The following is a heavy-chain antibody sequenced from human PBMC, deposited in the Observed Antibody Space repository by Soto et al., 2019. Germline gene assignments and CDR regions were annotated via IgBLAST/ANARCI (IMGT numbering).Heavy chain of an antibody. Sequence: QVQLVESGGGVVQPGRSLRVSCAASGFTFSSYGMHWVRQAPGKGLEWVAVISYDGSNKYYADSVKGRFTISRDNSKNTLYLQMNSLRAEDTAVYYCANAPAIVLVPAAMWGDYWGQGTLVTVSS. CDR2: ISYDGSNK. CDR1: GFTFSSYG. V-gene: IGHV3-30*18. J-gene: IGHJ4*02. D-gene: IGHD2-2*01. CDR3: ANAPAIVLVPAAMWGDY.